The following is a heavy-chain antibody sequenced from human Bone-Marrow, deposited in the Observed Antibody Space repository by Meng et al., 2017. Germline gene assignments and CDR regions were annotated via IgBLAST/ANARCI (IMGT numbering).Heavy chain of an antibody. V-gene: IGHV1-69*05. D-gene: IGHD3-22*01. CDR1: GGTFSSYA. CDR3: ARGNSYGSSGYFDY. Sequence: SVKVSCQASGGTFSSYAISWVRQAPGQGLEWMGGIIPIFGTANYAQKFQGRVTITTDEPTSTAYMELSSLGAEDTAVYCCARGNSYGSSGYFDYWGQGTLVTVSS. J-gene: IGHJ4*02. CDR2: IIPIFGTA.